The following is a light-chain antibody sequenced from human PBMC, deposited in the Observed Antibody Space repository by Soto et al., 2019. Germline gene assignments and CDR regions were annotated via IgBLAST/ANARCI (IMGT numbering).Light chain of an antibody. CDR1: QSISSSF. J-gene: IGKJ1*01. Sequence: EIVLTQSPCILSLSPGERASLSCGASQSISSSFLALYQQTPGQATRLIIYSASSRATGIPDRFSGTGSETDLTLTISRLEPEDFAVYYCQQYDNSTITFGQGTKVDIK. CDR2: SAS. V-gene: IGKV3-20*01. CDR3: QQYDNSTIT.